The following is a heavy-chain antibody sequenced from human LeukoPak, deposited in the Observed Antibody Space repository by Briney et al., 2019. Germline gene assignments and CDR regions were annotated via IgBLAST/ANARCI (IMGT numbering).Heavy chain of an antibody. J-gene: IGHJ4*02. Sequence: PGGSLRLSCAASGFSFSDYAMNWVRQAPGKGLEWVSYISSSGDIIYYADSVKGRFTISRDNAKNSLYLQMNSLRAEDTAVYYCARDPPFIIGTTFFDYWGQGTLVTVSS. D-gene: IGHD1-20*01. V-gene: IGHV3-48*03. CDR2: ISSSGDII. CDR1: GFSFSDYA. CDR3: ARDPPFIIGTTFFDY.